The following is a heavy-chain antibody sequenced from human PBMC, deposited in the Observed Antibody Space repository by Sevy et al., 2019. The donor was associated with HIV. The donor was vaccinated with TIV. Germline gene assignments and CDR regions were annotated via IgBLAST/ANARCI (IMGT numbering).Heavy chain of an antibody. CDR3: ARDKPQGAVVIPGAMWGGIDY. Sequence: ASVKVSYRASGYTFRSYGISWVRQAPGQGLEWMGWISPYTGDTDFARNVQARVSMTSDTSTSTAYMELRSLRSDDTAVYYCARDKPQGAVVIPGAMWGGIDYWGQGTPVTVSS. J-gene: IGHJ4*02. D-gene: IGHD2-2*01. V-gene: IGHV1-18*01. CDR2: ISPYTGDT. CDR1: GYTFRSYG.